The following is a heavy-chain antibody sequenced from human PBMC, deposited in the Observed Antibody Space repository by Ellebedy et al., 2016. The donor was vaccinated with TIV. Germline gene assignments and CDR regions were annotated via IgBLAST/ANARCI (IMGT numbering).Heavy chain of an antibody. CDR3: ARASFFDVDLSGWYFDL. V-gene: IGHV3-66*01. D-gene: IGHD3-16*02. J-gene: IGHJ2*01. CDR2: IYTDDTT. CDR1: EFTVSYNY. Sequence: GGSLRLSCAASEFTVSYNYMNWVRQAPGKGPEWVSGIYTDDTTCYADSVRGRFTIFRDNSKNTLYLQLKSLRTEDTAVYYCARASFFDVDLSGWYFDLWGRGTLVTVSS.